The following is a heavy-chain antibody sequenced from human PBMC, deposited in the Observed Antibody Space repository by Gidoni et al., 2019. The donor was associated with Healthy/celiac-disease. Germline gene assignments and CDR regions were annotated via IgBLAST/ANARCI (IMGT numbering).Heavy chain of an antibody. CDR3: ARDHPGGGMKFDP. Sequence: QVQLVQSGAEVKKPGASVKVSCKASGYTVTSYGISWVRQAPGQGLGWMGWSSDYNGNPNYAQKLQGRVTMTTDTSTSTAYMELRSLRSDDTAVYYCARDHPGGGMKFDPWGQGTLVTVSS. V-gene: IGHV1-18*01. CDR2: SSDYNGNP. CDR1: GYTVTSYG. D-gene: IGHD2-15*01. J-gene: IGHJ5*02.